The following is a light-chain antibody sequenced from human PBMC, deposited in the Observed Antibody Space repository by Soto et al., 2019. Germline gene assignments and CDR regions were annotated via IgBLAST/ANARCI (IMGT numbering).Light chain of an antibody. CDR3: QQYGNAPFT. CDR2: GAS. CDR1: QSVSSSY. Sequence: ELVLTQSPGTLSFSPGELATLTCSASQSVSSSYLAWFQQKPGQAPRLLIYGASSRATGIPDRFSGSGSGTDFTLTISRLEPEDFAVYYFQQYGNAPFTFGPGTKVDSK. V-gene: IGKV3-20*01. J-gene: IGKJ3*01.